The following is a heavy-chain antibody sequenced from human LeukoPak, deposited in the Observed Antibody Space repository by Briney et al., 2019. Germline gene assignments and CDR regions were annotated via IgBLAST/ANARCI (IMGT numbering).Heavy chain of an antibody. Sequence: EASVKVSCKASGYTFTSYDINWVRQAPGQGLEWMGWMNPNSGNTGYAQKFQGRVTITRNTSISTAYMELSSLRSEDTAVYYCARIAAAGPLLEYYYYYYMDVWGKGTTVTVSS. D-gene: IGHD6-13*01. V-gene: IGHV1-8*03. CDR1: GYTFTSYD. CDR2: MNPNSGNT. CDR3: ARIAAAGPLLEYYYYYYMDV. J-gene: IGHJ6*03.